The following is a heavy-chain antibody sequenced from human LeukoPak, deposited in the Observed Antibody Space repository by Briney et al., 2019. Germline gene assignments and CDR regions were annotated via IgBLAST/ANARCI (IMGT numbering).Heavy chain of an antibody. J-gene: IGHJ4*02. Sequence: GGSLRLSCAASGFTFSSHWMSWVRQAPGKGLEWVANIRKDGSQKYYVDSVEGRFTISRDNAENSLYLQMNTLRADDTAVYYCTRVSGGYDVSDYWGQGTLVTVSS. V-gene: IGHV3-7*03. D-gene: IGHD3-3*01. CDR3: TRVSGGYDVSDY. CDR2: IRKDGSQK. CDR1: GFTFSSHW.